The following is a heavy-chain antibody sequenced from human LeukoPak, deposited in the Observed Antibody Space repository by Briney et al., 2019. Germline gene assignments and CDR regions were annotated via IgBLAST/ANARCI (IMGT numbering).Heavy chain of an antibody. CDR3: ARGEYSGYYDY. Sequence: SETLSLTCAVYGGSFSGYYWSWIRQPPGKGLEWIGEINHSGSTNYNPSLKSRVTISVDTSKNQFSLKLSSVTAADTAVCYCARGEYSGYYDYWGQGTLVTVSS. CDR1: GGSFSGYY. J-gene: IGHJ4*02. CDR2: INHSGST. D-gene: IGHD5-12*01. V-gene: IGHV4-34*01.